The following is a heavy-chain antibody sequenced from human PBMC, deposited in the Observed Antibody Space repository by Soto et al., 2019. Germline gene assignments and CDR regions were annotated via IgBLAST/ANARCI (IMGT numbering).Heavy chain of an antibody. D-gene: IGHD6-19*01. CDR1: GFTSSSYG. J-gene: IGHJ2*01. CDR3: AKDVDSSGWYYYFDI. Sequence: GGSRRLSWAASGFTSSSYGIHWVRQAPGKGLEWVAVISYDGSNKYYADSVKGRFTISRDNSKNTLYLQMNSLRAEDTAVHYCAKDVDSSGWYYYFDIWGRGALVTVSS. CDR2: ISYDGSNK. V-gene: IGHV3-30*18.